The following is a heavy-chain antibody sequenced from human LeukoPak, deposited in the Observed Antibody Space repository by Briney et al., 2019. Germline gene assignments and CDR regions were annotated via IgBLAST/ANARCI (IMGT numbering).Heavy chain of an antibody. CDR2: ISPSSGST. V-gene: IGHV3-23*01. Sequence: GGSLRLSCAASGFTFSNYAMSWVRQAAGEGLEWVSGISPSSGSTYYADSVKGRFTISRDNAKNTLYLQMNSLRAEDTAVYYCAKHYDYWAGFYTYDYWGQGTLVTVSS. J-gene: IGHJ4*02. D-gene: IGHD3-3*01. CDR1: GFTFSNYA. CDR3: AKHYDYWAGFYTYDY.